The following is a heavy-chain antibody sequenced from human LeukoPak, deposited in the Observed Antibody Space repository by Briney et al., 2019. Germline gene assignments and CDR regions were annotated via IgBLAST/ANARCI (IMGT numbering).Heavy chain of an antibody. D-gene: IGHD2/OR15-2a*01. CDR3: AREDTDFLGTYDY. CDR1: GGSISSGGYY. CDR2: IYYSGST. V-gene: IGHV4-31*03. J-gene: IGHJ4*02. Sequence: PSETLSLTCTVSGGSISSGGYYWSWIRQHPGKGLEWIGYIYYSGSTYYNPSLKSRVTISVDTSKNQFSLELSSVTAADTAVYYCAREDTDFLGTYDYWGQGTLVTVSS.